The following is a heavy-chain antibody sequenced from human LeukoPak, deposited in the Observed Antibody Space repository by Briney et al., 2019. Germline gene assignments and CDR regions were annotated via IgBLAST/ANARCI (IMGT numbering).Heavy chain of an antibody. Sequence: GGSLRLSCAASGFTFSRYNMNWVRQAPGKGLEWVSSISTSSSYIYYADSLKGRFTISRHNAKNSLYLHMNSLRAEDTAVYYCAKEGGTSRFDYWGQGTLVTVSS. V-gene: IGHV3-21*01. CDR2: ISTSSSYI. CDR1: GFTFSRYN. D-gene: IGHD3/OR15-3a*01. J-gene: IGHJ4*02. CDR3: AKEGGTSRFDY.